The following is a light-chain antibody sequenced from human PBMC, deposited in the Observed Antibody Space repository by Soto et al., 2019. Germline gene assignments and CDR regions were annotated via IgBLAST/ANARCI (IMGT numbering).Light chain of an antibody. CDR3: QQRSNWPGIT. CDR2: AAS. CDR1: QSVSSN. V-gene: IGKV3-11*01. J-gene: IGKJ5*01. Sequence: EIVLTQSPATLSLSPGERATLSCRASQSVSSNLAWYQQKPGQAPRLLIYAASARATGIPARFSGSGSGTDFTLTINSLEPEDFAVYYCQQRSNWPGITFGQGTRLEIK.